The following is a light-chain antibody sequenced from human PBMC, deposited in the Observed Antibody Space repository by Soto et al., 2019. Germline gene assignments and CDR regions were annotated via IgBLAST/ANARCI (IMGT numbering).Light chain of an antibody. CDR1: QSVSSSS. Sequence: EIVLTQSPGTLSLSPGERATLSCRASQSVSSSSLAWYQQKPGQAPRLLIYDASSRATGIPDRFSGSGSGTDFTLTISRLEPEDFAVYYCQQYGSSLYTLGQGTKLEIK. V-gene: IGKV3-20*01. CDR2: DAS. J-gene: IGKJ2*01. CDR3: QQYGSSLYT.